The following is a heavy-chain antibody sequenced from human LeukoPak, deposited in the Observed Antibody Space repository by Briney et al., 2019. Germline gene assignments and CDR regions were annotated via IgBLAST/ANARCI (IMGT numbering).Heavy chain of an antibody. CDR1: GGSFSGYY. CDR2: INHSGST. CDR3: ARRGPYYYGSGRRYYMDV. V-gene: IGHV4-34*01. D-gene: IGHD3-10*01. J-gene: IGHJ6*03. Sequence: PSETLSLTCAVYGGSFSGYYWSWIRQPPGKGLEWIGEINHSGSTNYHPSLKSRVTITVDTSKNQFSLKLSSVTAADTAVYYCARRGPYYYGSGRRYYMDVWGKGTTVTISS.